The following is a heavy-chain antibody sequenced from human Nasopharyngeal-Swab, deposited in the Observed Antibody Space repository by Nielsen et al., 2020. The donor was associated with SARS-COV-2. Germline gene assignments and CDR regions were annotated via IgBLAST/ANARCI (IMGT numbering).Heavy chain of an antibody. V-gene: IGHV3-23*01. CDR2: ISGSGGST. Sequence: VRQAPGKGLEWVSAISGSGGSTYYADSVKGRFTISRDNSKNTLYLQMNSLRAEDTAVYYCARDSTYDILTGYPFDYWGQGTLVTVSS. CDR3: ARDSTYDILTGYPFDY. J-gene: IGHJ4*02. D-gene: IGHD3-9*01.